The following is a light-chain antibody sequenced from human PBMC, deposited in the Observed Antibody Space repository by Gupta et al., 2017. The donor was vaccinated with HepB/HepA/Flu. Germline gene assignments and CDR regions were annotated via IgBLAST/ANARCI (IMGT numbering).Light chain of an antibody. V-gene: IGKV1-39*01. CDR3: QQSYSTPRT. CDR1: QSISSY. CDR2: AAS. J-gene: IGKJ2*01. Sequence: DIQMTQSPSSLSASVGDRVTITCRASQSISSYLNWYQQKPGKAPKLLIYAASSWQSGVPSRFSGSGSGTDFTLTISSLQPEDFAAYYCQQSYSTPRTFGHGTKLEIK.